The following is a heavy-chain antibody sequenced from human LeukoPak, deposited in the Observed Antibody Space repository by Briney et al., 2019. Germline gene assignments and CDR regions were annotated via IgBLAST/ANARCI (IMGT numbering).Heavy chain of an antibody. V-gene: IGHV3-23*01. J-gene: IGHJ6*03. Sequence: GGSLRLSCAASGFTFSSYGMTWVRQASGKGLEWVSGISGNGGNTYYAESVKGRFTISRDNSKNTLYLQMNSLRAEDTALYYCAKSRNFYFYFMEVSGRGTKVTISS. CDR2: ISGNGGNT. CDR3: AKSRNFYFYFMEV. CDR1: GFTFSSYG.